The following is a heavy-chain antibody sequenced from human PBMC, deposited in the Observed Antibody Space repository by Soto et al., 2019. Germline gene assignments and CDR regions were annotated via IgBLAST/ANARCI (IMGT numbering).Heavy chain of an antibody. CDR3: ARGPNIAAAGLDY. Sequence: QVQLQQWGAGLLKPSETLSLTCAVYGGSFSGYYWSWIRQPPGKGLEWIGEINHSGSTNYNPSLKSRVTISVYTSKNQFSLKLSSVTAADTAVYYCARGPNIAAAGLDYWGQGTLVTVSS. V-gene: IGHV4-34*01. D-gene: IGHD6-13*01. CDR2: INHSGST. CDR1: GGSFSGYY. J-gene: IGHJ4*02.